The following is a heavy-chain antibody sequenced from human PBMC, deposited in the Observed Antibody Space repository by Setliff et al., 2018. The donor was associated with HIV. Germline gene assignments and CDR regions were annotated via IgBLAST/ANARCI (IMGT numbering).Heavy chain of an antibody. D-gene: IGHD3-3*01. V-gene: IGHV4-59*01. CDR1: GDSIRGYY. CDR2: VFYTGFA. J-gene: IGHJ5*02. Sequence: SETLSLTCTVSGDSIRGYYWSWIRQPPGKGLEWMGYVFYTGFAAYNPSLKSRLTISVDTSKSQFSLALTSVTAADTAVYYCARGAYYNFWSGYSAGGGSLGPWGQGTLVTVSS. CDR3: ARGAYYNFWSGYSAGGGSLGP.